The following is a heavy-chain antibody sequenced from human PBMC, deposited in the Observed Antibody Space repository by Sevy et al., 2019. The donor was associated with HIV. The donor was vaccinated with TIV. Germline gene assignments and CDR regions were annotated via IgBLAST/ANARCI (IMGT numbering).Heavy chain of an antibody. Sequence: GGSLRLSCAASGFSFSDSAMFWVRQASGRGLEWVGRIRTKPNNYATALAASLKDKFTISRDDSKNTTYLQMNSLKAEDTAVYFCSCGYGRIDFWGQGALVTVSS. D-gene: IGHD4-17*01. CDR3: SCGYGRIDF. V-gene: IGHV3-73*01. J-gene: IGHJ4*02. CDR1: GFSFSDSA. CDR2: IRTKPNNYAT.